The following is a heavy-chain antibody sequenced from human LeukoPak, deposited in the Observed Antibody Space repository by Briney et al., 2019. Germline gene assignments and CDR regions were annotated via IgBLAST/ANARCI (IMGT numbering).Heavy chain of an antibody. CDR2: LYTSGSM. J-gene: IGHJ4*02. CDR3: TKGRGI. CDR1: GGSISSGSYD. Sequence: PSETLSLTCTVSGGSISSGSYDWYWIRQPAGKGLEWIGHLYTSGSMSYNPSLKSRVTTSVDTSKNQFSLKLTSVTAADTAVYYCTKGRGIWGQGTLVTVSS. V-gene: IGHV4-61*09. D-gene: IGHD3-10*01.